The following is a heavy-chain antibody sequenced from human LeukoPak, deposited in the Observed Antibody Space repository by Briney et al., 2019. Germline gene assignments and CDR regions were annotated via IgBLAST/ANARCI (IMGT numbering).Heavy chain of an antibody. Sequence: GGSLRLSCAASGFTFSNYNMNWVRQAPGKGLEWVSFISSSSSTIYYADSVKGRFIISRANAKNSLYLQMNSLRAEDTAVYYCVREEGFDYWGQGIQVTVSS. CDR2: ISSSSSTI. V-gene: IGHV3-48*01. CDR3: VREEGFDY. J-gene: IGHJ4*02. CDR1: GFTFSNYN.